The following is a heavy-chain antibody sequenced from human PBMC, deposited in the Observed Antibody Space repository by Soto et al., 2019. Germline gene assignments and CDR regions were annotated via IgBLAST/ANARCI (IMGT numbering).Heavy chain of an antibody. Sequence: QVQLVQSGAEVKKPGSSVKVSCKASGGTFSSYAISWVRQAPGQGLEWMGGTIPIFGTANYAQKFPGRVTITVEESPSIAYMEARSLSCEDTAVYYYTSTTYYDFGSGYPPPYYYYYGMDVWVQGTTVTVCS. J-gene: IGHJ6*02. D-gene: IGHD3-3*01. V-gene: IGHV1-69*01. CDR1: GGTFSSYA. CDR2: TIPIFGTA. CDR3: TSTTYYDFGSGYPPPYYYYYGMDV.